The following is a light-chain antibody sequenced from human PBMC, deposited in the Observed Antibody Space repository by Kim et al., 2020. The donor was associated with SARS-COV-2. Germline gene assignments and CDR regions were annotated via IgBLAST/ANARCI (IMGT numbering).Light chain of an antibody. Sequence: SYELTQPPSVSVSPGQTASITCSGDKLGDKYACWYQQKPGQSPVVVIYQDSKRPSGIPERFSGSNSGNTATLTISGTQAMDEADYYCQAWDSRTHWVFGGGTKVTVL. CDR3: QAWDSRTHWV. CDR2: QDS. CDR1: KLGDKY. J-gene: IGLJ3*02. V-gene: IGLV3-1*01.